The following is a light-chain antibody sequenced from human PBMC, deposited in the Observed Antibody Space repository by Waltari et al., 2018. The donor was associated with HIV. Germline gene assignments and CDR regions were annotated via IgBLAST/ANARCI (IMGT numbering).Light chain of an antibody. Sequence: QPKMPPAPSASKPPGPRIPLSCSWSKSNTGNSSTHWYQQIPGAAPRPVMARNAQRPAGVPDRFSGTKSGTSAFLAITGLRLDDEATYVCASWDDNLGHWIFGGGTKLTVL. CDR2: RNA. V-gene: IGLV1-47*01. CDR3: ASWDDNLGHWI. CDR1: KSNTGNSS. J-gene: IGLJ2*01.